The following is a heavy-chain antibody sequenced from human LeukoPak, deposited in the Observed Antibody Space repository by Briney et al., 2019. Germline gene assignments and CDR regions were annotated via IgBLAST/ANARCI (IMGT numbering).Heavy chain of an antibody. J-gene: IGHJ4*02. CDR3: AREGRECSYDY. D-gene: IGHD3-10*01. Sequence: GGSLRLSCAASGFSFSSYSFNWVRQAPGKGLEWISYISSPTSNIHYADSVKGRFTVSRDNAKNSLFLQMNSLRVDDTAVYYCAREGRECSYDYWGQGTLVTVSS. V-gene: IGHV3-48*01. CDR1: GFSFSSYS. CDR2: ISSPTSNI.